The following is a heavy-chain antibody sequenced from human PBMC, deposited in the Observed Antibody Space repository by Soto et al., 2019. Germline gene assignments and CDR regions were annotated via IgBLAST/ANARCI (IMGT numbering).Heavy chain of an antibody. CDR1: DASMSSGHYY. J-gene: IGHJ4*02. CDR2: ISYSGST. V-gene: IGHV4-30-4*01. D-gene: IGHD3-10*01. Sequence: QVQLQESGPRLVKPSQTLSLTCTVSDASMSSGHYYWSWIRQPPGKGLAWLGYISYSGSTYYKPCLNSRLTVSLDTSKSQFVLDLTSVTAAATAVYYCAREGTEGLGSFKAVDYWGQGILVTVSS. CDR3: AREGTEGLGSFKAVDY.